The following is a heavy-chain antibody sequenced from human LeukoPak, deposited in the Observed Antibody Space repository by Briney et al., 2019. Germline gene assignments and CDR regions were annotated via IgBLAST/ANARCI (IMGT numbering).Heavy chain of an antibody. CDR3: VRDRGTYRPIDY. D-gene: IGHD1-26*01. CDR2: ISYTGTYI. CDR1: AFSLNAYN. J-gene: IGHJ4*02. Sequence: GGSLRLSCAASAFSLNAYNMNWVRQAPGKGLEWVASISYTGTYIYYADSVKGRFTISRDNAQNSLYLQMNSLRAEDTAIYYCVRDRGTYRPIDYWGQGTLVTVSS. V-gene: IGHV3-21*04.